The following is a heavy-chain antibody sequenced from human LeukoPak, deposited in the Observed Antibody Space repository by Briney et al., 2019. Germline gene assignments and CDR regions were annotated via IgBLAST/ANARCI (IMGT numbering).Heavy chain of an antibody. CDR1: GGSISSYY. D-gene: IGHD2-21*01. V-gene: IGHV4-59*13. CDR2: IYYSGST. Sequence: NSSETLSLTCTVSGGSISSYYWSWIRQPPGKGLEWIGYIYYSGSTSYNPSLKSRVTISVDTSKNQFSLKLSSVTAADTAVYYCARGPYFDPWGQGTLVTVSS. CDR3: ARGPYFDP. J-gene: IGHJ5*02.